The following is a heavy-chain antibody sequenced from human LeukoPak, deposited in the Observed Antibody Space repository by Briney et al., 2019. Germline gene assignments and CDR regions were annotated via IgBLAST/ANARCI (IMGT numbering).Heavy chain of an antibody. J-gene: IGHJ4*02. CDR1: GYTFTSYY. Sequence: ASVKVSCKASGYTFTSYYMHWVRRAPGQGLEWMGIINPSGGSTSYAQKFQGRVTMTRDTSTSTVYMELSSLRSEDTAVYYCARDGIAARSPDYWGQGTLVAVSS. CDR3: ARDGIAARSPDY. D-gene: IGHD6-6*01. V-gene: IGHV1-46*01. CDR2: INPSGGST.